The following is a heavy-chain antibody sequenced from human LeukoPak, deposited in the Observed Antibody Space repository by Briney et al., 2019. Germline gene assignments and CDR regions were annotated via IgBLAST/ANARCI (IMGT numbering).Heavy chain of an antibody. CDR2: IYHSGNT. CDR1: GYSISSGYY. CDR3: ARAGYGDSDFDY. J-gene: IGHJ4*02. D-gene: IGHD4-17*01. V-gene: IGHV4-38-2*02. Sequence: PSETLSLTCTVSGYSISSGYYWGWIRQPPGKGLEWIGSIYHSGNTYYNPSLKSRVTISVGTSKNQFSLKVSSVTAADTAVYYCARAGYGDSDFDYWGQGTLVTVSS.